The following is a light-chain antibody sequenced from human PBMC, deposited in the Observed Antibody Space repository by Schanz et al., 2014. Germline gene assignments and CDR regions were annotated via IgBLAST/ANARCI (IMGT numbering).Light chain of an antibody. Sequence: QSVLTQPPSVSGAPGQRVTISCTGSSSNIGAGYDVHWYQQLPGTAPKLLIHGDTNRPSGVPDRFSGSKSGTSASLAITGLQAADEADYYCHSYDSLSGAVFGGGTQLTVL. CDR1: SSNIGAGYD. J-gene: IGLJ3*02. CDR2: GDT. CDR3: HSYDSLSGAV. V-gene: IGLV1-40*01.